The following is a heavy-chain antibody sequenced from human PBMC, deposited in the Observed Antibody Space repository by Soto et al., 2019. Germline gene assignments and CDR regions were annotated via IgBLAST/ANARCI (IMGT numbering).Heavy chain of an antibody. Sequence: EVQLLESGGGLVQPGGSLRLSCAASGFTFSSYAMSWVRQAPGKGLEWVSAISGSGGSTYYADSVKGRFTISRDNSKNTLYLQMNSLRAEDTAVYYCALVPLWFGEYVDLGYYFDYWGQGTLVTVSS. CDR1: GFTFSSYA. J-gene: IGHJ4*02. CDR2: ISGSGGST. D-gene: IGHD3-10*01. CDR3: ALVPLWFGEYVDLGYYFDY. V-gene: IGHV3-23*01.